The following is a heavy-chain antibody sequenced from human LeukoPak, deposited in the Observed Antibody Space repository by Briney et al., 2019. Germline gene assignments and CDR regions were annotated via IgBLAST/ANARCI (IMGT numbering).Heavy chain of an antibody. CDR1: GGSFSGYY. V-gene: IGHV4-34*01. J-gene: IGHJ4*02. D-gene: IGHD3-10*01. CDR2: INHSGST. CDR3: AGRRYTMVRGAIGY. Sequence: SETLSLTCAVYGGSFSGYYWSWICQPPGKGLEWIGEINHSGSTNYNPSLKSRVTISVDTSKNQFSLKLSSVTAADTAVYYCAGRRYTMVRGAIGYWGQGTLVTVSS.